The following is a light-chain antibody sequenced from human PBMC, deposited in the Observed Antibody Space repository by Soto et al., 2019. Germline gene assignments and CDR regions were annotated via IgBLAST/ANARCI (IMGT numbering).Light chain of an antibody. CDR2: DAS. V-gene: IGKV3-11*01. CDR3: QHRMNWPLT. Sequence: EIVLTQSPATLSLSPGERATLSCRASQTVSSYLLWCQQKPGQAPRLLIYDASNRATGVPARFTGSGSETDFTLTISSLEPEDFAVYYCQHRMNWPLTFGQGTRLEIK. J-gene: IGKJ5*01. CDR1: QTVSSY.